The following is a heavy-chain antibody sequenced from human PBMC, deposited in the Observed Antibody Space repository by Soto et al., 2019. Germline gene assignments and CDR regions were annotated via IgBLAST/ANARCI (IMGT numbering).Heavy chain of an antibody. CDR1: GDSISSHY. CDR3: ARDIGSYAYGEGY. CDR2: IYHSGGT. V-gene: IGHV4-59*11. J-gene: IGHJ4*02. Sequence: SETLSLTCTVSGDSISSHYWSWIRQPPGKGLEWIGHIYHSGGTRYNPSLRSRVTISVDTSKNQFSLKLRSVTAADTAVYYCARDIGSYAYGEGYWGQGIQVTVSS. D-gene: IGHD3-10*01.